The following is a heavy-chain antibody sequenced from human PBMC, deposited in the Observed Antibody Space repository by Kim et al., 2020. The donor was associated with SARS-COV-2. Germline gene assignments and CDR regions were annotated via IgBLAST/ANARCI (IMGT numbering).Heavy chain of an antibody. Sequence: SETLSLTCAVYGGSFSGYYWSWIRQPPGKGLEWIGEINHSGSTNYNPSLKSRVTISVDTSKNQFSLKLSSVTAADTAVYYCARGPAGLRYFDWSQNWFDPWGQGTLVTVSS. CDR3: ARGPAGLRYFDWSQNWFDP. J-gene: IGHJ5*02. V-gene: IGHV4-34*01. CDR1: GGSFSGYY. D-gene: IGHD3-9*01. CDR2: INHSGST.